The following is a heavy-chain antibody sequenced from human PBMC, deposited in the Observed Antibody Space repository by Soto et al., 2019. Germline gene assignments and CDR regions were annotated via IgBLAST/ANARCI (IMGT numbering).Heavy chain of an antibody. CDR2: IIPILGIA. J-gene: IGHJ6*03. CDR3: ARWAGYDFWSGYYPYYMDV. D-gene: IGHD3-3*01. CDR1: GGTFSSYT. Sequence: QVQLVQSGAEVKKPGSSVKVSCKASGGTFSSYTISWVRQAPGQGLEWMGRIIPILGIANYAQKFQGRVTITAVKATSTAYMELSSLRSEDTAVYYCARWAGYDFWSGYYPYYMDVWGKGTTVTVSS. V-gene: IGHV1-69*02.